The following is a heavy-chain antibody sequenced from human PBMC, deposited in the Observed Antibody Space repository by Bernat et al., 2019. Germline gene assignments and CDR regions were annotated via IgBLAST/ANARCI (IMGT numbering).Heavy chain of an antibody. D-gene: IGHD2-2*01. V-gene: IGHV4-34*01. Sequence: QVQLQQWGAGLLKPSETLSLTCAVYGGSFSGYYWSWIRQPPGKGLEWIGEINHSGSTNYNPSLKSRVTISVDTSKNQFSLKLSSVTAADTAVYYCATPVTQLLRGNYYYYMDVWGKGTTVTVSS. CDR2: INHSGST. CDR3: ATPVTQLLRGNYYYYMDV. CDR1: GGSFSGYY. J-gene: IGHJ6*03.